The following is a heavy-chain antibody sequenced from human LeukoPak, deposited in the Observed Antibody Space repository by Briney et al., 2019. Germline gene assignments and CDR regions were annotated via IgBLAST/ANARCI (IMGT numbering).Heavy chain of an antibody. J-gene: IGHJ4*02. CDR1: GFTVSSNY. V-gene: IGHV3-48*01. CDR3: ASWGEGALDN. D-gene: IGHD1-26*01. Sequence: GGSLRLSCAASGFTVSSNYMSWVRQAPGKGLEWISYISTSTTTIYYANSVKGRFTISRDNAKKSLYLQMNSLRVEDTGVYYCASWGEGALDNWGQGTLVTVSS. CDR2: ISTSTTTI.